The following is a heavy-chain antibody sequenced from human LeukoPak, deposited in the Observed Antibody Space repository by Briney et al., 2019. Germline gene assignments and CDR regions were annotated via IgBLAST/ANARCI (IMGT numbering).Heavy chain of an antibody. J-gene: IGHJ4*02. D-gene: IGHD2-21*01. CDR2: INGDGSTT. V-gene: IGHV3-74*01. CDR1: GFTFSSYW. CDR3: ARDSQGFVILNY. Sequence: GGSLRLSCAASGFTFSSYWMHWVRQAPGKGLVWVSRINGDGSTTSYADSVKGRFTISRDNAKNTLYLQMNSLRAEDTAVYYCARDSQGFVILNYWDQGTQVTVSS.